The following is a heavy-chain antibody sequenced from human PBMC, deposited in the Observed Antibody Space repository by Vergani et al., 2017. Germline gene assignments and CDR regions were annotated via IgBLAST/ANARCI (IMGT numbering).Heavy chain of an antibody. Sequence: EVQLVQSGAEVKKPGATMKISCKVSGYTFTDHCMHWVKQAPGKGLEWMGLVDPEDGETISAEKFKGRVTIAADTSTDTAHLELSSLRSEDTAVYYYATPRTETTSGMEVWGQGTTVSVSS. CDR3: ATPRTETTSGMEV. J-gene: IGHJ6*02. CDR2: VDPEDGET. D-gene: IGHD4-17*01. V-gene: IGHV1-69-2*01. CDR1: GYTFTDHC.